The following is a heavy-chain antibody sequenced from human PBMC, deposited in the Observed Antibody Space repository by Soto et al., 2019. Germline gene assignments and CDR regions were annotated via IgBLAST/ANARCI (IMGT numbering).Heavy chain of an antibody. V-gene: IGHV1-18*01. D-gene: IGHD2-15*01. J-gene: IGHJ5*02. CDR1: GYTFTNYD. CDR3: ARSGLPDPVVVVGHTPFDP. CDR2: ISAYNGDT. Sequence: QVQLVQSGAEVKKPGASVKVSCKSSGYTFTNYDINWVRQAPGQGLEWMGWISAYNGDTYYAQKLQGRVTMTTDTSTSTAYLELRILRSDDTAVYYCARSGLPDPVVVVGHTPFDPWGQGTLVTVSS.